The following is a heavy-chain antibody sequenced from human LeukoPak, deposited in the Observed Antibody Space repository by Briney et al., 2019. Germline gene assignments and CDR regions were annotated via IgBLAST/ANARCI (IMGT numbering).Heavy chain of an antibody. Sequence: GASVKVSCKTSGYTFSRHGITWVRQATGQGLEWMGWVIGYNGNTNYAQDVQGRVTLTTDTSTSTAYMELRSLRSDDTAVYYCAKDIHPGLDSGASCCFDYWGQGTPVTVSS. D-gene: IGHD3-22*01. V-gene: IGHV1-18*01. CDR1: GYTFSRHG. J-gene: IGHJ4*02. CDR2: VIGYNGNT. CDR3: AKDIHPGLDSGASCCFDY.